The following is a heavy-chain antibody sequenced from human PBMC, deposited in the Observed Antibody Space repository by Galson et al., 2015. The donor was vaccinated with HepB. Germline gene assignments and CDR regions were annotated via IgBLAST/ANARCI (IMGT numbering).Heavy chain of an antibody. CDR3: ARDSERGSGDY. J-gene: IGHJ4*02. Sequence: SLRLSCAASGFTFSSYGMHWVRQAPGKGLEWVAVIWYDGSNKYYADSVKGRFTISRDNSKNTLYLQMNSLRAEDTAVYYCARDSERGSGDYWGQGTLVTVSS. D-gene: IGHD3-10*01. V-gene: IGHV3-33*08. CDR1: GFTFSSYG. CDR2: IWYDGSNK.